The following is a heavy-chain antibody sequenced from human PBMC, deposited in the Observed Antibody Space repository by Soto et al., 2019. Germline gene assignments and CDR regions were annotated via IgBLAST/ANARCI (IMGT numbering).Heavy chain of an antibody. J-gene: IGHJ5*02. CDR1: GGSISSGGYY. CDR3: AGSVVVAGDRYWFDP. V-gene: IGHV4-31*03. Sequence: QVQLQESGPGLVKPSQTLSLTCTVSGGSISSGGYYWSWIRQHPGKGLEWIGYIYYSGSTYYNPALKSRVTISVNTSKNQSSLKLSSVTAADTAVYYCAGSVVVAGDRYWFDPWGQGTLVTVSS. D-gene: IGHD6-19*01. CDR2: IYYSGST.